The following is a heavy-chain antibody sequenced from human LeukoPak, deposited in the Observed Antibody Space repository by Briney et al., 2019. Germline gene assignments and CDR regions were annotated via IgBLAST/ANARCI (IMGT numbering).Heavy chain of an antibody. V-gene: IGHV1-2*02. D-gene: IGHD5-12*01. CDR2: INPNSGGT. CDR3: AREGLYSGYGYDAFDI. J-gene: IGHJ3*02. CDR1: GYTFTGYY. Sequence: GESLKISCKASGYTFTGYYMHWVQQAPGQGLEWMGWINPNSGGTNYAQKFQGRVTMTRDTSISTAYMELSRLRSDDTAVYYCAREGLYSGYGYDAFDIWGQGTMVTVSS.